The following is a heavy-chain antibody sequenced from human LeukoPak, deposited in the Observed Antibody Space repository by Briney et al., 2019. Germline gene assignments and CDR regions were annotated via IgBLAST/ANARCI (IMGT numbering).Heavy chain of an antibody. Sequence: SQTLSLTCAVSGGSISSGGYSWSWIRQPPGKGLEWIGYIYHSGSTYYNPSLKSRVTISVDRSKNQFSLKLSSVTAADTAVYYCSRAITPAGEAVAGTTADYWGQGTLVTVSS. CDR1: GGSISSGGYS. CDR2: IYHSGST. J-gene: IGHJ4*02. D-gene: IGHD6-19*01. V-gene: IGHV4-30-2*01. CDR3: SRAITPAGEAVAGTTADY.